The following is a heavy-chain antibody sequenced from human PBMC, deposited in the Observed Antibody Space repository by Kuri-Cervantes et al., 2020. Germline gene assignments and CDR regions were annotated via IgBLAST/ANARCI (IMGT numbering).Heavy chain of an antibody. J-gene: IGHJ4*02. V-gene: IGHV3-9*01. CDR2: ISWNSGSI. Sequence: SLKISCAASGFTFDDYAMHWVRQAPGKGLEWVSGISWNSGSIGYADSVKGRFTISRDNSKNTLYLQMNSLRAEDTAGYYCARAGREIQLWLNYWGQGTLVTVSS. CDR1: GFTFDDYA. D-gene: IGHD5-18*01. CDR3: ARAGREIQLWLNY.